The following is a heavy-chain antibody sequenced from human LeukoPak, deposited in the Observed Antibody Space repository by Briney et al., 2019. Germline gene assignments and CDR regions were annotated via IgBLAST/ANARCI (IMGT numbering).Heavy chain of an antibody. CDR1: GFTFSSYE. CDR3: ARGPCGGDCYRSGSLDY. V-gene: IGHV3-48*03. D-gene: IGHD2-21*02. Sequence: GGSLRLSCAASGFTFSSYEMNWARQAPGKGLEWVSYISSSGTTIFYADSMKGRFTISRDNAKNSLYLQMNSLRAEDTAVYYCARGPCGGDCYRSGSLDYWGQGTLVTVSS. CDR2: ISSSGTTI. J-gene: IGHJ4*02.